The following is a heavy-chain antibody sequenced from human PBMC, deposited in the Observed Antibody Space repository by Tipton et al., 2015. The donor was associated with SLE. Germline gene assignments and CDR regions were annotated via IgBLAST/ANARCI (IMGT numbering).Heavy chain of an antibody. V-gene: IGHV4-61*02. CDR2: IYTSGSS. CDR1: GGSISSGSYY. Sequence: TLSLTCTVSGGSISSGSYYWSWIRQPAGKGLEWIGRIYTSGSSSYNPSLRSRVTISVDTSKNQFSLKLSSVTAADTAVYYCARDGGDYWYFDLWGRGTLVTVSS. CDR3: ARDGGDYWYFDL. J-gene: IGHJ2*01. D-gene: IGHD2-21*01.